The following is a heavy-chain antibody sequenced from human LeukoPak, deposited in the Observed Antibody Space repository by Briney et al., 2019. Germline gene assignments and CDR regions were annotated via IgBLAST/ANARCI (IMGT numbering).Heavy chain of an antibody. Sequence: SETLSLTCAVYGGSLSGYYWSWIRQPPGKGLEWIGEINHSGSTNYNPSLKSRVTISVDTSKNQFSLKLSSVTAADTAVYYCARGVMSSGSYYFDYWGQGTLVTVSS. V-gene: IGHV4-34*01. J-gene: IGHJ4*02. CDR3: ARGVMSSGSYYFDY. D-gene: IGHD1-26*01. CDR2: INHSGST. CDR1: GGSLSGYY.